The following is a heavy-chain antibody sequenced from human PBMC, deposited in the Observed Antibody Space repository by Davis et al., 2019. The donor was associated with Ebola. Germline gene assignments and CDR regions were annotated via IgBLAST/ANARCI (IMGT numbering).Heavy chain of an antibody. CDR3: ARGKIPRGRIAVAGTGAYYFDY. Sequence: PSETLSLTCTVSGGSISSSSYYWGWIRQPPGKGLEWIGEINHSGSTNYNPSLKSRVTISVDTSKNQFSLKLSSVTAADTAVYYCARGKIPRGRIAVAGTGAYYFDYWGQGTLVTVSS. CDR1: GGSISSSSYY. V-gene: IGHV4-39*07. J-gene: IGHJ4*02. D-gene: IGHD6-19*01. CDR2: INHSGST.